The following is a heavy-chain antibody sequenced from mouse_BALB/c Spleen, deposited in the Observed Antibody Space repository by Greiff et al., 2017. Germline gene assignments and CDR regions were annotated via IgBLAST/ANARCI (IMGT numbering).Heavy chain of an antibody. CDR1: GFTFSSYG. CDR3: ARFYDGYSYWYFDV. CDR2: ISSGGSYT. J-gene: IGHJ1*01. Sequence: EVQGVESGGDLVKPGGSLKLSCAASGFTFSSYGMSWVRQTPDKRLEWVATISSGGSYTYYPDSVKGRFTISRDNAKNTLYLQMSSLKSEDTAMYYCARFYDGYSYWYFDVWGAGTTVTVSS. D-gene: IGHD2-3*01. V-gene: IGHV5-6*01.